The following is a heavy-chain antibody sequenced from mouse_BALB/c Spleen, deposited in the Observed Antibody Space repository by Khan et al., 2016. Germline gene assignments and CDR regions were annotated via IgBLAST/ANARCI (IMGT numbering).Heavy chain of an antibody. CDR2: INTNTGEP. V-gene: IGHV9-3*02. CDR1: GYTFTNYG. Sequence: QIQLVQSGPELKKPGETVKISCKASGYTFTNYGMNWVKQAPGKGLKWMGWINTNTGEPTYAEEFKGRFAFSLETSASTAYLQINNLKNEKTATYFCARSGDNFDCWGQGTTLTVSS. J-gene: IGHJ2*01. CDR3: ARSGDNFDC. D-gene: IGHD3-1*01.